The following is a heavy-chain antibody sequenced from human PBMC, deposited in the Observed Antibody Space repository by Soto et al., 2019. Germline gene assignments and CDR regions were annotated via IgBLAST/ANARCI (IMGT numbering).Heavy chain of an antibody. D-gene: IGHD1-1*01. CDR2: ISAHNGNT. V-gene: IGHV1-18*01. Sequence: QVHLVQSGAEVKNPGASVKVSCKGSGYDFTTYGITWVRQAPGQGLEWMAWISAHNGNTNYAPNLRGRVTVTRDTSTSTAYIELRSLRSDDTAVYYCARGRYGDYWGQGALVTVSS. J-gene: IGHJ4*02. CDR3: ARGRYGDY. CDR1: GYDFTTYG.